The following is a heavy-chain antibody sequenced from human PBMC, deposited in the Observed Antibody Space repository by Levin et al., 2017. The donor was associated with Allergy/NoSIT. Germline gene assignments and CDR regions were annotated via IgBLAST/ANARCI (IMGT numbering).Heavy chain of an antibody. Sequence: KASETLSLTCTVSGGSISSGSYYWSWIRQPAGKGLEWIGRIYTSGSTNYNPSLKSRVTISVDTSKNQFSLKLSSVTAADTAVYYCARVAWGVGSGSGAPYYYMDVWGKGTTVTVSS. CDR1: GGSISSGSYY. J-gene: IGHJ6*03. CDR3: ARVAWGVGSGSGAPYYYMDV. D-gene: IGHD3-10*01. V-gene: IGHV4-61*02. CDR2: IYTSGST.